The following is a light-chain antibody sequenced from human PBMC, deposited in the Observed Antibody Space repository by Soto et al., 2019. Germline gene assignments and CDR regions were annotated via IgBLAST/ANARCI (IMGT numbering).Light chain of an antibody. CDR2: DDS. CDR3: QQYNNYLMYT. V-gene: IGKV1-5*01. J-gene: IGKJ2*01. Sequence: DIQMTQSPPTLSASVGDRVTITCRASQSISSWLAWYQQKPGKAPKLLIYDDSTLESGVPSRFSGSGSGTEFTLTISSLQPDDFATYYCQQYNNYLMYTFGQGTKLEIK. CDR1: QSISSW.